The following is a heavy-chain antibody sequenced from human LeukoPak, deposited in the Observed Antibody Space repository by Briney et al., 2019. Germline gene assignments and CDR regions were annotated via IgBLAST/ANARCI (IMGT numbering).Heavy chain of an antibody. CDR3: ARDVYDFWSGYYPYYFDY. Sequence: PGGSLRLSCAASGFTFSSYSMNWVRQAPGKGLEWVSYISSSSSTIYYADSVKGRFTISRDNAKNSLYLQMNSLRAEDTAVYYCARDVYDFWSGYYPYYFDYWGQGTLVTVSS. V-gene: IGHV3-48*01. J-gene: IGHJ4*02. D-gene: IGHD3-3*01. CDR2: ISSSSSTI. CDR1: GFTFSSYS.